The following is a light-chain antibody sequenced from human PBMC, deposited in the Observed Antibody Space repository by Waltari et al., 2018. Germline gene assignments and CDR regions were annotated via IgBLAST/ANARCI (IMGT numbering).Light chain of an antibody. J-gene: IGKJ1*01. CDR1: QSISDY. CDR3: QQSYSSPWT. CDR2: TAS. V-gene: IGKV1-39*01. Sequence: DIQMTQSPPALSASVGDRVAITCRASQSISDYLHWCQQKPGKAPRVLIYTASSLQRGVPTRFSGSGSGTEFTLTISTLQPEDAATYYCQQSYSSPWTFGQGTKVEIK.